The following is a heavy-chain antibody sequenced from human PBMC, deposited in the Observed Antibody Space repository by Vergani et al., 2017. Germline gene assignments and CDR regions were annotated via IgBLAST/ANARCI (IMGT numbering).Heavy chain of an antibody. V-gene: IGHV3-7*01. J-gene: IGHJ3*01. CDR1: GFTFSRFW. CDR3: VRDVRVSRT. Sequence: EVQLVESGGGLVQPGGSLRLSCAASGFTFSRFWMSWVRQAPGKGLEWVANIKEDGSEKAYVGSVKGRFTISRDNPKNSLFLQMNSLRAEDTAVYYCVRDVRVSRTWGQGTLVAVSS. CDR2: IKEDGSEK.